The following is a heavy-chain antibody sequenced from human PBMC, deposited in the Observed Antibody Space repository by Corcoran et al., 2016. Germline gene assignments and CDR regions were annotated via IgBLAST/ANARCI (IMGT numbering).Heavy chain of an antibody. V-gene: IGHV3-33*01. CDR2: IWYDGSNK. CDR1: GFTFSSYG. CDR3: AGVLYAGAGTRYYYYGMDV. Sequence: QVQLVESGGGVVQPGRSLRLSCAASGFTFSSYGMHWVRQAPGKGLEWVAVIWYDGSNKYYADSGKGRFTISRDNSKNTRYLQMNSLRAEDTAVYDCAGVLYAGAGTRYYYYGMDVWGQGTTVTVSS. J-gene: IGHJ6*02. D-gene: IGHD6-13*01.